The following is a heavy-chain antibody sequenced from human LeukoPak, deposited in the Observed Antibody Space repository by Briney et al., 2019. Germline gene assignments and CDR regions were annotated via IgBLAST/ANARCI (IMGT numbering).Heavy chain of an antibody. CDR3: ARRGTPYYYYYMDV. CDR2: IYSSGTS. J-gene: IGHJ6*03. CDR1: GGSMNTYY. V-gene: IGHV4-59*08. Sequence: PSETLSLTCTVSGGSMNTYYWSWIRQSPENGLEFIGYIYSSGTSDYNPSLKSRVVISLDTSKSHFSLKMKSVTAADTAVYYCARRGTPYYYYYMDVWGSGTTVTVSS. D-gene: IGHD3-16*01.